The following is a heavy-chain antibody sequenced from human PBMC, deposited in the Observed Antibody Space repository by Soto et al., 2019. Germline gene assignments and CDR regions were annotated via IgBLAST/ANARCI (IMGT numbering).Heavy chain of an antibody. V-gene: IGHV1-46*01. CDR3: AREENCSDGVCYSEYFQR. J-gene: IGHJ1*01. D-gene: IGHD2-15*01. Sequence: QVQLVQSGAEVKKPGASVKVSCKASGYIFTAYSMHWVRQAPGQVLEWMGVVNPSGGSTNYAQRFQGRITMTRDTSTSTVYMDLKFLTSEDTAVYYCAREENCSDGVCYSEYFQRWGQGTLVTVSS. CDR2: VNPSGGST. CDR1: GYIFTAYS.